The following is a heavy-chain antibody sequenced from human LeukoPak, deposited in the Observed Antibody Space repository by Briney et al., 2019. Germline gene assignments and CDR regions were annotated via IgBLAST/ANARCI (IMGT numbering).Heavy chain of an antibody. CDR2: INQLGNEK. CDR1: GFTFSSYW. Sequence: PGGSLRLSCAASGFTFSSYWMSWVRQAPGKGLEWVANINQLGNEKNYVDSVNGRFTISRNNVDDSLFLEMNSLRVEDTAVYYCGRDRVVPAATFYWGQGALVTVSP. V-gene: IGHV3-7*01. J-gene: IGHJ4*02. CDR3: GRDRVVPAATFY. D-gene: IGHD2-2*01.